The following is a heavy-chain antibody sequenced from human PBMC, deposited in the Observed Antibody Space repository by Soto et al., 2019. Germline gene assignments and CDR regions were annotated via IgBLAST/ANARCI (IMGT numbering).Heavy chain of an antibody. CDR1: GGSISSYY. D-gene: IGHD2-21*02. Sequence: SETLSLTCTVSGGSISSYYWSWFRQPPGKGLEWIGYIYYSGSTNYNPSLKSRVTISVDTSKNQFSLKLSSVTAADTAVYYCARNADLSLCYFDYWGQGTRVTLSS. J-gene: IGHJ4*02. CDR3: ARNADLSLCYFDY. V-gene: IGHV4-59*01. CDR2: IYYSGST.